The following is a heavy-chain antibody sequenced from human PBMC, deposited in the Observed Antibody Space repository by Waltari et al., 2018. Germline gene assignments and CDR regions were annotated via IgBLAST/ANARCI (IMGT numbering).Heavy chain of an antibody. J-gene: IGHJ5*02. V-gene: IGHV1-24*01. D-gene: IGHD1-7*01. CDR2: FDPEDGET. CDR3: ATVPLGELRFWFDP. Sequence: QVQLVQSGAEVKKPGASVKVSCKVSGYTLTESSMPWVRPAPGKGLEWMGGFDPEDGETIYAQKFQGRVTMTEDTSTDTAYMELSSLRSEDTAVYYCATVPLGELRFWFDPWGQGTLVTVSS. CDR1: GYTLTESS.